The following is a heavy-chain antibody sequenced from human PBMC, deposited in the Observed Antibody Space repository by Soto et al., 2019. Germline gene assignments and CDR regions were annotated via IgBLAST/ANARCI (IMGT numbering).Heavy chain of an antibody. J-gene: IGHJ4*02. V-gene: IGHV3-30*18. CDR3: AKGSTAMTYFDY. D-gene: IGHD5-18*01. CDR2: ISYDGSNK. Sequence: QVQLVESGGGVVQPGRSLRLSCAASGFTFSSYGMHWVRQAPGKGLEWVAVISYDGSNKYYADSVKGRFTISRDNSKNQLYLQMNSLRAEDTDVYYCAKGSTAMTYFDYWGQGTLVTVSS. CDR1: GFTFSSYG.